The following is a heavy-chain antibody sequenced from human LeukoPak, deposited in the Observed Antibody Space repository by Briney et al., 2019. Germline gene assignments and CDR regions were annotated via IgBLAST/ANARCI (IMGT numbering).Heavy chain of an antibody. CDR2: MYYSGRT. J-gene: IGHJ6*03. V-gene: IGHV4-30-4*01. D-gene: IGHD3-9*01. Sequence: SETLSLTCAVSGGSISSGSYSWSWLRQPPGKGLEWIGYMYYSGRTFFNPSLKSRLTLSVDTSKNQFSLKLSSVTAADAAVYYCARGEILAGYYMDVWGKGTSVSVSS. CDR1: GGSISSGSYS. CDR3: ARGEILAGYYMDV.